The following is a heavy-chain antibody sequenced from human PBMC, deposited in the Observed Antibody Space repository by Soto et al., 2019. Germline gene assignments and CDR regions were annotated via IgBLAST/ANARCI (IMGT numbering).Heavy chain of an antibody. CDR3: ASSQKGYNWNYFGH. CDR1: GVSISGGYYY. J-gene: IGHJ4*02. CDR2: VFYTGFT. Sequence: TLSLTCAVSGVSISGGYYYWGWLRQSPGRGPEWIGSVFYTGFTSYNPSLESRVSVSVDTSKNQFPLKVSAVTAADTAVYYCASSQKGYNWNYFGHWGQGALVTVSS. D-gene: IGHD1-20*01. V-gene: IGHV4-39*01.